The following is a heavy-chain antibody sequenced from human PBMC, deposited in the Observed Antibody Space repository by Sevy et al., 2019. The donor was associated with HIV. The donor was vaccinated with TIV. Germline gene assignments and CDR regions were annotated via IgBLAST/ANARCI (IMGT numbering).Heavy chain of an antibody. V-gene: IGHV3-30*18. CDR2: ISYDGSNK. CDR1: GFTFSSYG. D-gene: IGHD6-13*01. CDR3: AKDRAAAGNSRGWLVDY. J-gene: IGHJ4*02. Sequence: GGSLRLSCAASGFTFSSYGMHWVRQAPGKGLEWVAVISYDGSNKYYADSVKGRFTISRDNSKNTQYLQMNSLRAEDTAVYYCAKDRAAAGNSRGWLVDYWGQGTLVTVSS.